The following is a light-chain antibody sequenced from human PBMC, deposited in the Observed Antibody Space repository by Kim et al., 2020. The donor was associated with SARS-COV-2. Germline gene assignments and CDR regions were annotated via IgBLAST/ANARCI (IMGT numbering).Light chain of an antibody. CDR1: SGHSSYI. V-gene: IGLV4-60*03. Sequence: VKLTCTLSSGHSSYIVAWHQRQPGKAPRYLMKVEGSGSYNKGSGVPDRFSGSSSGADRYLTISNLQSEDGADYYCETWDSNTPWVFGGGTKLTVL. CDR2: VEGSGSY. CDR3: ETWDSNTPWV. J-gene: IGLJ3*02.